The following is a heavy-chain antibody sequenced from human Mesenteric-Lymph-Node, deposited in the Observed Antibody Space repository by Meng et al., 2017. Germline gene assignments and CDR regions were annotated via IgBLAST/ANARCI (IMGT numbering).Heavy chain of an antibody. J-gene: IGHJ3*02. CDR1: GGTFSSYA. CDR2: IIPIFGTA. V-gene: IGHV1-69*13. CDR3: ATDTSGDRDAFDI. D-gene: IGHD3-16*01. Sequence: SVKVSCKASGGTFSSYAISWVRQAPGQGLEWMGGIIPIFGTANYAQKFQGRVTITADESTSTAYMELRSLRSDDTAVYYCATDTSGDRDAFDIWGQGTMVTVSS.